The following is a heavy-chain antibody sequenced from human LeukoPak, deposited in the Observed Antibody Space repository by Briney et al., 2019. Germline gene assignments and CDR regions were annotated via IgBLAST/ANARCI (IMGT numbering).Heavy chain of an antibody. CDR1: GGTFRNYV. Sequence: SVKVSCKASGGTFRNYVVTWVRQAPGQGLDWMGGIIPMFGTGNYAQKLQGRVTITADESTSTAYMELSSLRLEDTAVYYCVIFPRDILRYSADYWGQGTLVTVSS. V-gene: IGHV1-69*01. CDR2: IIPMFGTG. D-gene: IGHD2/OR15-2a*01. CDR3: VIFPRDILRYSADY. J-gene: IGHJ4*02.